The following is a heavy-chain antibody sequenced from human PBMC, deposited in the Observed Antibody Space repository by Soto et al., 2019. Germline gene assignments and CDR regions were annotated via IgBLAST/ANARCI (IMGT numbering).Heavy chain of an antibody. J-gene: IGHJ6*02. CDR1: GGSINTYY. V-gene: IGHV4-4*07. Sequence: SETLSLTCTVSGGSINTYYWNWIRQPAGKGLEWIGRVFSSGSTSHNPSLNGRVTMSVDMSKSQFSLRLSSVTAADTAVYYCARVPQRGYNIYSGIMDVWGRGSTVTVSS. CDR3: ARVPQRGYNIYSGIMDV. D-gene: IGHD5-18*01. CDR2: VFSSGST.